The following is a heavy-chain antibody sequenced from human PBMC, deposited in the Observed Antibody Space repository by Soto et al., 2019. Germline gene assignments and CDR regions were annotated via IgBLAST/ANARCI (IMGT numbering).Heavy chain of an antibody. CDR1: EFTFNNYW. CDR3: ARGIYLKYGLDV. Sequence: EVQLVESGGGLVQPGGSLRLSCAASEFTFNNYWMHWVRQVPGKGLEWVSRINTDGSTTNYADSVMGRFTICRDNAENTVYLQMNSLRAEDTAVYYCARGIYLKYGLDVWGQGATVTVSS. CDR2: INTDGSTT. D-gene: IGHD3-16*02. J-gene: IGHJ6*02. V-gene: IGHV3-74*01.